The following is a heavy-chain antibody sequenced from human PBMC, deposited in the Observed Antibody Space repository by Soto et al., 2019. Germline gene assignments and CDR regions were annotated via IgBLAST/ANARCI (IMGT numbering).Heavy chain of an antibody. CDR3: ARIMTNSWYFGL. D-gene: IGHD3-16*01. CDR1: GFTFSDHY. Sequence: EVQLVESGGGLVQPGGSLRLSCAASGFTFSDHYMDWVRQAPGQGLEWVGRIRNKANSYTTEYAASVKGRFTISRDDSRNSLYLQMNSLKTEDTAVYFCARIMTNSWYFGLWGRGTLVTVSS. J-gene: IGHJ2*01. V-gene: IGHV3-72*01. CDR2: IRNKANSYTT.